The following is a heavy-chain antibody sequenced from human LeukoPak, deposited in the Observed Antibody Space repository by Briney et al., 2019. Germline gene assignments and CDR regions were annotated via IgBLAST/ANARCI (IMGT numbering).Heavy chain of an antibody. D-gene: IGHD3/OR15-3a*01. J-gene: IGHJ4*02. CDR1: GGSISSGGYY. Sequence: SQTQSLTCTVSGGSISSGGYYWSWIRQHPGKGLEWIGYIYYSGSTYYNPSLKSRVTISVDTSKNQFSLKLSSVTAADTAVYYCAREDMVFGSFDYWGQGTLVTVSS. V-gene: IGHV4-31*03. CDR3: AREDMVFGSFDY. CDR2: IYYSGST.